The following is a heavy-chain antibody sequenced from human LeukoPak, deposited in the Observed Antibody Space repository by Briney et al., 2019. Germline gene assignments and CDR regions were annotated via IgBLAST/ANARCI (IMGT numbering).Heavy chain of an antibody. D-gene: IGHD3-22*01. V-gene: IGHV3-30-3*01. CDR3: ARGGSYYDSSGYYFDY. CDR2: ISYDGSNK. Sequence: GGSLRLSCAASGLTFSSYAMHWVRQAPGKGLEWEAVISYDGSNKYYADSVKGRFTISRDNSKNTLYLQMNSLRAEDTAVYYCARGGSYYDSSGYYFDYWGQGTLVTVSS. CDR1: GLTFSSYA. J-gene: IGHJ4*02.